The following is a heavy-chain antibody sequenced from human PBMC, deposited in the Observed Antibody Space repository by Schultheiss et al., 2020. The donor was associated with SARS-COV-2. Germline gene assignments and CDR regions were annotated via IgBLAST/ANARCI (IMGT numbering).Heavy chain of an antibody. CDR1: GFTFSSYA. D-gene: IGHD3-3*01. Sequence: GGSLRLSCAASGFTFSSYAMHWVRQAPGKGLEWVSNISCRGRTIYYADSVKGRFTISRDNSKNSLYLQMNSLRAEDTAVYYCARSPGPYDFWSGPIYFDYWGQGTLVTVSS. CDR2: ISCRGRTI. J-gene: IGHJ4*02. CDR3: ARSPGPYDFWSGPIYFDY. V-gene: IGHV3-48*04.